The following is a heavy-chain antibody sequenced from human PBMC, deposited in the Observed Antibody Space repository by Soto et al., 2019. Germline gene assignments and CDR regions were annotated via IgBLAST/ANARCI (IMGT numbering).Heavy chain of an antibody. CDR3: ARGYCTSTSCSHYYYYYMDV. J-gene: IGHJ6*03. CDR1: GFTFSSFS. D-gene: IGHD2-2*03. CDR2: ISSTSSYI. Sequence: EVQLVESGGGLVKPGGSLRLSCAASGFTFSSFSMNWVRQAPGKGLEWVSSISSTSSYIYYADSVKGRFTMSRDNAKNSLYLQMNSLRAEDTALYYCARGYCTSTSCSHYYYYYMDVWGKGTTVTVSS. V-gene: IGHV3-21*01.